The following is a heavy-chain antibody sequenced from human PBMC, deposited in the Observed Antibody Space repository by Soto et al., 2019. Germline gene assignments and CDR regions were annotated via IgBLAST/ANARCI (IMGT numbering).Heavy chain of an antibody. CDR3: AGGLQLSMEDTVDY. V-gene: IGHV3-30-3*01. Sequence: QVQLVESGGGVVQPGRSLRLSCAASGFTFSSYAMHWVRQAPGKGLEWVAVISYDGSNKYYADSVKGRFTISRDNSKNTLYLQMNSLRAEDTAVYYCAGGLQLSMEDTVDYWGQGTLVTVSS. CDR2: ISYDGSNK. D-gene: IGHD5-18*01. J-gene: IGHJ4*02. CDR1: GFTFSSYA.